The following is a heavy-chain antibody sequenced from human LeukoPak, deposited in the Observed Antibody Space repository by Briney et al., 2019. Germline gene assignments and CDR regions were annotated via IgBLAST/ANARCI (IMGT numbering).Heavy chain of an antibody. J-gene: IGHJ6*02. Sequence: GGSLRLSCAASGFTFSSYAMSWVRQAPGKGLEWVSAISGSGGSTYYADSVKGRFTISRDNSKNTLYLQMNSLRAEDTAVYCCAKDPIAVAGYYYYGMDVWGQGTTVTVSS. CDR1: GFTFSSYA. D-gene: IGHD6-19*01. CDR3: AKDPIAVAGYYYYGMDV. CDR2: ISGSGGST. V-gene: IGHV3-23*01.